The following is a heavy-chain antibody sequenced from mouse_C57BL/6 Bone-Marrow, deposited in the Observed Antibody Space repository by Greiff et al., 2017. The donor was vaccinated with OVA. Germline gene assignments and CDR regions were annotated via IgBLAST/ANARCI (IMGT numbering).Heavy chain of an antibody. CDR3: AKKPRQLRLSWFAY. D-gene: IGHD3-2*02. CDR2: IWSGGST. CDR1: GFSLTSYG. Sequence: QVQLQQSGPGLVQPSQSLSITCTVSGFSLTSYGVHWVRQPPGKGLEWLGVIWSGGSTDYNAAFISRLSISKDNSKSQVFFKMNSLQADDTAIYYSAKKPRQLRLSWFAYWGQGTLVTVSA. V-gene: IGHV2-4*01. J-gene: IGHJ3*01.